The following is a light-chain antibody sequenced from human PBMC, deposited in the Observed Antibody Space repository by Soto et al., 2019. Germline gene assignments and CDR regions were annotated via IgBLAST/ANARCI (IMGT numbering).Light chain of an antibody. CDR1: QSINSKS. V-gene: IGKV3-20*01. CDR3: QLYDSSSWT. J-gene: IGKJ1*01. Sequence: EIVLTQSPGTLSLSPGEGATVSCRVSQSINSKSLVWYQRKFGQAPRVLIYHAFRRATGIPDRFSGSGSGTDFTLTISRLEPEDSAVYYCQLYDSSSWTFGQGTKVEIK. CDR2: HAF.